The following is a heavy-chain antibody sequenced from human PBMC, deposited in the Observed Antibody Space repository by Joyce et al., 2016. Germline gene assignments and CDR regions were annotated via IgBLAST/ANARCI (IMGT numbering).Heavy chain of an antibody. Sequence: EVQLVESGGGLIQPGGSLRLSCAASGFTVSDNYMTWVRQAPGKGLEWVSFIYSGGDTYYADSVKGRFTISRDKNTQYLQMNSLRVEDTAVYYCARVPGFHWGQGTLVTVSS. V-gene: IGHV3-53*01. J-gene: IGHJ4*02. CDR1: GFTVSDNY. CDR2: IYSGGDT. CDR3: ARVPGFH.